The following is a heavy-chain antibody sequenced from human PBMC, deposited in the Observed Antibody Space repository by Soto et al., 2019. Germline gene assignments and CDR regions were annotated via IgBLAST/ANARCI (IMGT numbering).Heavy chain of an antibody. CDR3: ARLAYDTTVSNSYGDDAFDL. CDR2: ISHTGTA. J-gene: IGHJ3*01. D-gene: IGHD3-22*01. Sequence: SETLSLTCTVSGGSISRSSDYWGWIRQPPGKGLEWIGTISHTGTAYYNPSLESRVGISVDTSENQFSLNLNSVTAADTAVYYCARLAYDTTVSNSYGDDAFDLRGQGTMVTVSS. V-gene: IGHV4-39*01. CDR1: GGSISRSSDY.